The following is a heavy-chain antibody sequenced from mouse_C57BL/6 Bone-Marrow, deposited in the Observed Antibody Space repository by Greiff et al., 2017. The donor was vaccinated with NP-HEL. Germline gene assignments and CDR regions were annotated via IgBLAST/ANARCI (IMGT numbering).Heavy chain of an antibody. V-gene: IGHV1-72*01. Sequence: QVQLQQSGAELVKPGASVKLSCKASGYTFTSYWMHWVKQRPGRGLEWIGRIDPNSGGTKYNEKFKSKATLTVDKPSSTAYMQLSSLTSEDSAVYYCARPSSTVVATDWYFDVWGTGTTVTVSS. J-gene: IGHJ1*03. CDR3: ARPSSTVVATDWYFDV. CDR1: GYTFTSYW. D-gene: IGHD1-1*01. CDR2: IDPNSGGT.